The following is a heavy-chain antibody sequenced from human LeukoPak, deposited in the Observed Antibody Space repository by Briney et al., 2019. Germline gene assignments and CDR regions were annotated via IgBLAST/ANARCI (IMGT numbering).Heavy chain of an antibody. J-gene: IGHJ5*02. CDR3: ARDRWESITMVRGAPNWFDP. Sequence: GGSLRLSCAASGFTFSSYSMNWVRQAPRKGLEWVSYISISSSTIYYADSVKGRFTISRDNAKNSLYLQMNSLRAEDTAVYYCARDRWESITMVRGAPNWFDPWGQGTLVTVSS. CDR2: ISISSSTI. D-gene: IGHD3-10*01. CDR1: GFTFSSYS. V-gene: IGHV3-48*01.